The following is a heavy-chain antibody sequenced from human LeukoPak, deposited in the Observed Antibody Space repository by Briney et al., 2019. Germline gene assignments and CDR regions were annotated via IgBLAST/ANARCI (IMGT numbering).Heavy chain of an antibody. CDR3: TWSGLKIES. CDR1: GFTFSNGW. D-gene: IGHD3-3*01. J-gene: IGHJ4*02. Sequence: GGSLRLSCAASGFTFSNGWMSWVRQAPRKGLEWVGQIKTESDGATTDYAAPVKGRFTISRDDSKNTLFLQMNSLKAEDTALYYCTWSGLKIESWGQGTLVTVSS. V-gene: IGHV3-15*01. CDR2: IKTESDGATT.